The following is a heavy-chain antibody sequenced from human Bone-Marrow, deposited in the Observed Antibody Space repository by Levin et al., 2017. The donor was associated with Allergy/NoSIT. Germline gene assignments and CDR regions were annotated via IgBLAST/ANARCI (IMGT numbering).Heavy chain of an antibody. Sequence: SETLSLTCTVSGGSISSGGYYWSWIRQHPGKGLEWIGYIYYSGSTNYNPSLKSRVTISVDTSKNQFSLKLISVTAADTAVYYCARGGAAAGAFEYWGQGTVVTVSS. J-gene: IGHJ4*02. CDR2: IYYSGST. D-gene: IGHD6-13*01. V-gene: IGHV4-31*03. CDR1: GGSISSGGYY. CDR3: ARGGAAAGAFEY.